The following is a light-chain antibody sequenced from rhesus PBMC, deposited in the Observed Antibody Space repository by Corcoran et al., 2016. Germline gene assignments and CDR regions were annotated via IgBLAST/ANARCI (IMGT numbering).Light chain of an antibody. J-gene: IGKJ4*01. CDR1: ENVNNY. CDR2: AAS. Sequence: DIQMTQSPSSLSASVGDRVTITCRASENVNNYLHWYQQKPGKAPKLLIYAASTLQSGVPSRFSGSGSGTDYTFTISSLQPEDVATYDCQHSYGTPPTFGGGTKVEIK. CDR3: QHSYGTPPT. V-gene: IGKV1-74*01.